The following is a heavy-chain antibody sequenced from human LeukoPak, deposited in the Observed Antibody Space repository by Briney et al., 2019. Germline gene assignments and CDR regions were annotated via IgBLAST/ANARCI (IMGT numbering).Heavy chain of an antibody. V-gene: IGHV4-59*01. CDR1: GGSISSYY. J-gene: IGHJ4*02. Sequence: SETLSLTCTVSGGSISSYYWSWIRQPPGKGLEWIGYIYYSGSTDYNPSLKSRVTISVDTSKNQFSLKLSSVTAADTAVYYCARGSSSWYFDYWGQGTLVTVSS. D-gene: IGHD6-13*01. CDR2: IYYSGST. CDR3: ARGSSSWYFDY.